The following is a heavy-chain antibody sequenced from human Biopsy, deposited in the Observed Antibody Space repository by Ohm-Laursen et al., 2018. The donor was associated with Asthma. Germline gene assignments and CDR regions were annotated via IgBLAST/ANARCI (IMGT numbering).Heavy chain of an antibody. CDR3: ARERAGVLGSYNGMDV. D-gene: IGHD2-8*01. Sequence: RSLRLSCSASGFTFSSYGMHWVRQVAGKGLDWVAVVTYDGISQYYAESVRGRFTISRDNSRNTLNLQMNSVRPDDTAVYFCARERAGVLGSYNGMDVWGPGTTVSGSS. J-gene: IGHJ6*02. CDR2: VTYDGISQ. V-gene: IGHV3-30*03. CDR1: GFTFSSYG.